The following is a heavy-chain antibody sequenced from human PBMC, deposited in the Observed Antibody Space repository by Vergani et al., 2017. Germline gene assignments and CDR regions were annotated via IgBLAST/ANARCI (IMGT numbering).Heavy chain of an antibody. CDR2: IYSGGST. Sequence: EVQLVETGGGLIQPGGSLRLSCAASGFTVSSNYMSWVRQAPGKGLEWVSVIYSGGSTYYADSVKGRFTISIDNSKNTLYLQMNSLRAEDTAVYYCARGDSGSYYGYDLFDYWGQGTLVTVSS. CDR3: ARGDSGSYYGYDLFDY. V-gene: IGHV3-53*02. CDR1: GFTVSSNY. D-gene: IGHD1-26*01. J-gene: IGHJ4*02.